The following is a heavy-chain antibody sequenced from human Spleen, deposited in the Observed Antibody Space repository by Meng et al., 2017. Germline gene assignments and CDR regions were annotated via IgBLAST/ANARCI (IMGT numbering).Heavy chain of an antibody. CDR2: INCRSGAP. V-gene: IGHV1-46*01. J-gene: IGHJ4*02. CDR3: AREIVVVVAAERGLHY. D-gene: IGHD2-21*01. CDR1: AYTFTDYF. Sequence: QVQLVQSGAEVKKPGASVKVSCKASAYTFTDYFVHWVRQAPGQGLGWLGVINCRSGAPTYEPKFQGRLTMTRDTSTSTVSMVLSSLRSEDTAVYFCAREIVVVVAAERGLHYWGQGTLVTVSS.